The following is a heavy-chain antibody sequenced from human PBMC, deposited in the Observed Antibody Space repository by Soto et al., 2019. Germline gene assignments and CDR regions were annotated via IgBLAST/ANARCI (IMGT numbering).Heavy chain of an antibody. J-gene: IGHJ5*02. CDR3: ARGFDWLFPNWFDP. CDR2: IYYGGST. D-gene: IGHD3-9*01. V-gene: IGHV4-31*02. Sequence: WGWLRQHPGKGLEWIGYIYYGGSTYYNPSLKSRVTISVDTSKNQFSLKLSSVTAADTAVYYCARGFDWLFPNWFDPWGQGTLVTVSS.